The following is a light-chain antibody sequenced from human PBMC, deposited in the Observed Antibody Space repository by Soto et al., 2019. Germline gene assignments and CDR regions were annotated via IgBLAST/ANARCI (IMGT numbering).Light chain of an antibody. CDR1: QSINNW. V-gene: IGKV1-5*03. CDR2: KAS. Sequence: DIQMTQSPSTLSASEGDRVTITCRASQSINNWLAWYQQKPGKAPKLLISKASNLKSGVPSRFSGTGSGTEFTLPISSLQPDDFASYYCQQYDSYPFTFGGGTKVE. CDR3: QQYDSYPFT. J-gene: IGKJ4*01.